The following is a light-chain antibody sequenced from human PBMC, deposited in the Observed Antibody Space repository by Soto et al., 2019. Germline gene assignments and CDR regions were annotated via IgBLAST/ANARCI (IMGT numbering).Light chain of an antibody. J-gene: IGLJ3*02. CDR1: SSDIGAYNY. Sequence: QSALTQPASVSGSPGQSITISCTGTSSDIGAYNYVSWYQQHPGKAPKLLIYGLTNRPSGVSNRFSGSKSGNTASLTISGIQAEDDADYYCSSYTTSLTLVFGGGTKLTVL. CDR2: GLT. V-gene: IGLV2-14*01. CDR3: SSYTTSLTLV.